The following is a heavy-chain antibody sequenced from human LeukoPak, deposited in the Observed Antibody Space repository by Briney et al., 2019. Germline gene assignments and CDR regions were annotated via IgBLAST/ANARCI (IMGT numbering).Heavy chain of an antibody. J-gene: IGHJ4*02. Sequence: SQTLSLTCTVSGGSISSSSYYWGWIRQPPGKGLEWIGSIYYSGSTYYNPSLKSRVTISVDTSKNQFSLKLSSVTAADTAVYYCARLVHSSSELFDYWGQGTLVTVSS. CDR3: ARLVHSSSELFDY. V-gene: IGHV4-39*01. CDR1: GGSISSSSYY. D-gene: IGHD6-6*01. CDR2: IYYSGST.